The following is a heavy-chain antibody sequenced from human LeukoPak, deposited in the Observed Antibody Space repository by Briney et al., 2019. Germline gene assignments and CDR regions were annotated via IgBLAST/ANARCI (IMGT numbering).Heavy chain of an antibody. J-gene: IGHJ4*02. V-gene: IGHV1-3*01. CDR2: INAGNGNT. Sequence: ASVKVSCKASGYTFTSYAMHWVRQAPGQRLEWMGWINAGNGNTKYSQKFRGRVTITRDTSASTAYMELSSLRSEDTAVYYCARGSGYYPFDYWGQGTLVTVSS. D-gene: IGHD3-22*01. CDR3: ARGSGYYPFDY. CDR1: GYTFTSYA.